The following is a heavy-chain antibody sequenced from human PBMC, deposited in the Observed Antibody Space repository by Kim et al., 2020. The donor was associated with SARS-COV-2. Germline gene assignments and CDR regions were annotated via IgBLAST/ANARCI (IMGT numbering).Heavy chain of an antibody. D-gene: IGHD2-2*01. CDR1: GGSISSSSYY. Sequence: SETLSLTCTVSGGSISSSSYYWGWIRQPPGKGLEWIGSIYYSGSTYYNPSLKSRVTISVDTSKNQFSLKLSSVTAADTAVYYCARERTQDIVVVPAAMQYYYYGMDVWGQGTTVTVSS. V-gene: IGHV4-39*07. J-gene: IGHJ6*02. CDR3: ARERTQDIVVVPAAMQYYYYGMDV. CDR2: IYYSGST.